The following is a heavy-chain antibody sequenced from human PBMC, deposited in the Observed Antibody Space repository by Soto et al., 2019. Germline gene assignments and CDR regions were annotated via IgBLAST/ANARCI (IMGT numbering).Heavy chain of an antibody. D-gene: IGHD4-17*01. CDR2: IWYDGSNK. CDR3: ARDSALVTVTTGYYGMDV. J-gene: IGHJ6*02. CDR1: GFTFSTYG. Sequence: GGSLRLSCAASGFTFSTYGMHWVRQAPGKGLEWVAVIWYDGSNKYYADSVKGRFTISRDNSKNTLYLQMNSLRAEDTAVYYCARDSALVTVTTGYYGMDVWGQGTTVTVSS. V-gene: IGHV3-33*01.